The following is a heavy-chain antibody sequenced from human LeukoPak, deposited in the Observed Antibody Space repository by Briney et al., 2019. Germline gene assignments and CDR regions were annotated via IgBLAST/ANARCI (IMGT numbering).Heavy chain of an antibody. Sequence: SETLSLTCTVSGGSVSNSYWTWIRQSAGKGLEWIGRMYSSGSSNYNPSLKSRTTMSVDTSKNEFSLKLTSVTAADTAAYYCARGGSYFYDYYMDVWGQGATVSVSS. CDR1: GGSVSNSY. D-gene: IGHD1-26*01. CDR2: MYSSGSS. CDR3: ARGGSYFYDYYMDV. V-gene: IGHV4-4*07. J-gene: IGHJ6*03.